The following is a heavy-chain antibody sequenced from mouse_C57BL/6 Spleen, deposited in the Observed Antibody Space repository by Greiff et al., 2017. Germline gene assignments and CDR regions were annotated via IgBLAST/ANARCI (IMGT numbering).Heavy chain of an antibody. CDR3: ARGDSQIAMGC. V-gene: IGHV1-82*01. CDR1: GYAFSSSW. D-gene: IGHD3-3*01. J-gene: IGHJ4*01. CDR2: IYPGDGDT. Sequence: VQLQQSGPELVKPGASVKISCKASGYAFSSSWMNWVKQRPGKGLEWIGRIYPGDGDTNYNGKFKGKATLTADKSSSTAYMQLSSLTSEDSAVYFCARGDSQIAMGCWGQGTSVTVSS.